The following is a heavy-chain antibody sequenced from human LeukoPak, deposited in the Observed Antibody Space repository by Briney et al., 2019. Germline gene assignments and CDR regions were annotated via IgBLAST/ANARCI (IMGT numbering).Heavy chain of an antibody. J-gene: IGHJ4*02. CDR3: AWAKTEWLVPFDY. CDR1: GFTFSSYG. D-gene: IGHD6-19*01. V-gene: IGHV3-33*01. CDR2: IWYDGSNK. Sequence: PPGRSLRLSCAASGFTFSSYGMHWVRQAPGKGLEWVAVIWYDGSNKYYADSVKGRFTISRDNSKNTLYLQMNSLRAEDTAVYYCAWAKTEWLVPFDYWGQGTLVTVSS.